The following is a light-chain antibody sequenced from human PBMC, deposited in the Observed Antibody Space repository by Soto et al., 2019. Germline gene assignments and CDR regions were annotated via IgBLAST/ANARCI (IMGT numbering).Light chain of an antibody. CDR1: QGISSY. V-gene: IGKV1-9*01. CDR2: AAS. CDR3: QKLNNDPPT. Sequence: DIQLTQSPSFLAASVGDRVTITCRASQGISSYLAWYQQKPGKAPKLLIYAASTLQSGVPSRFSGSVSGTEFSLTITSLQPEDFATYYCQKLNNDPPTFGQGTKLEIK. J-gene: IGKJ2*01.